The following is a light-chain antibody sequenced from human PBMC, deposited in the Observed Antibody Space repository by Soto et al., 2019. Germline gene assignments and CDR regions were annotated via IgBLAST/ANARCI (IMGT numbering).Light chain of an antibody. Sequence: DLVMTQSPRSMPVPAGEPASIXXRSXQSLVHSNGYNYLDWYLQKPGQSPQXXIYSASNRASGVPDRFSGSGAGTDFTLKISRVEAEDVGVYYCMQALQTPLTFGGGTKVDIK. CDR2: SAS. V-gene: IGKV2-28*01. CDR1: QSLVHSNGYNY. J-gene: IGKJ4*01. CDR3: MQALQTPLT.